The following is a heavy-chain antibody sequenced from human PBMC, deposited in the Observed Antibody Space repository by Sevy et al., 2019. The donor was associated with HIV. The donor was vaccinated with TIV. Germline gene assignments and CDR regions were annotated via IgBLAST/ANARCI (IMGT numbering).Heavy chain of an antibody. V-gene: IGHV3-23*01. CDR2: ISGSGGST. CDR1: GFTFSSYA. CDR3: AKGYYGSGSYYPYFDY. J-gene: IGHJ4*02. Sequence: GGSLRLSCAASGFTFSSYAMSWVRQAPGKGLEWVSAISGSGGSTYYVDSVKGRFTISRDNSKNTLYLQMNSLRAEDTAVYYCAKGYYGSGSYYPYFDYWGQGTLVTVSS. D-gene: IGHD3-10*01.